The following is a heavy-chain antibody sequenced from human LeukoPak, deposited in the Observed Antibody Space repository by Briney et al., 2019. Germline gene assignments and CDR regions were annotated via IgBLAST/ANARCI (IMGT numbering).Heavy chain of an antibody. CDR1: GFTFSSYG. CDR2: IWYDGSNK. J-gene: IGHJ5*02. Sequence: GGSLRLSCAASGFTFSSYGMHWVRQAPGKGLEWVAVIWYDGSNKYYADSVKGRFTISRDNSKNTLYLQMNSLRAEDTAVYYCAKDAWSGYSFHRQHKIDNWFDPWGQGTLVTVSS. D-gene: IGHD3-3*01. V-gene: IGHV3-33*06. CDR3: AKDAWSGYSFHRQHKIDNWFDP.